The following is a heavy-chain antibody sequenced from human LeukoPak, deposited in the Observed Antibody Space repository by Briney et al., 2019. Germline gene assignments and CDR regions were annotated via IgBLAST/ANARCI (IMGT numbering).Heavy chain of an antibody. J-gene: IGHJ4*02. CDR1: GGSISTYY. CDR2: IYYSGST. D-gene: IGHD3-10*01. CDR3: ARGGIAENYYGSGSYYLDY. Sequence: PSETLSLTCTVSGGSISTYYWSWIRQPPGKGLEWIGYIYYSGSTNYNPSLNSRVTISLDTSKNHFSLKLNSVNAADTAVYYCARGGIAENYYGSGSYYLDYWGQGTLVTVSS. V-gene: IGHV4-59*01.